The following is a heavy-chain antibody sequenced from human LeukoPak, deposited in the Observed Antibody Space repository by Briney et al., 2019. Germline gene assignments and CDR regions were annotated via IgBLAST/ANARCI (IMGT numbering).Heavy chain of an antibody. D-gene: IGHD1-14*01. Sequence: SETLSLTCTVSGGSISSYYWSWLRQPPGKGLEWIGYIYYSGSTNYNPSLKSRVTISVDTSKNQFSLKLSSVTAADTAVYYCARGYGITDYWGQGTLVTVSS. J-gene: IGHJ4*02. CDR3: ARGYGITDY. CDR1: GGSISSYY. V-gene: IGHV4-59*01. CDR2: IYYSGST.